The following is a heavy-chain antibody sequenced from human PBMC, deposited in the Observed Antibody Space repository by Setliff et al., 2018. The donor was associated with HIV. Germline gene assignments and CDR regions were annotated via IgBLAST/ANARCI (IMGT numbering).Heavy chain of an antibody. CDR2: FIPIMETP. J-gene: IGHJ4*02. Sequence: SVKVSCKASAATLRSYTINWFRQAPGHGLEWLGGFIPIMETPKYAQKFQGRVTLTTDESTSTAYMELTALRSDDTAIYYCARGRGQWAVREYFDQWGQGTPVTVSS. D-gene: IGHD1-26*01. CDR1: AATLRSYT. V-gene: IGHV1-69*16. CDR3: ARGRGQWAVREYFDQ.